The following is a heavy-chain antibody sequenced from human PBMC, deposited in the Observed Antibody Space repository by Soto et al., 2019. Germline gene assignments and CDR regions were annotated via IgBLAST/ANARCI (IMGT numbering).Heavy chain of an antibody. V-gene: IGHV4-59*01. CDR1: GDFLTTYY. Sequence: PSETLSLTCDVSGDFLTTYYWNWIRQSPGKGLEWIGYIFYGGHTNYNPSLRGRATISVDTSKNQFSLKLSSVTAADTAFYYCARGVSAGVDYWGQGTLVTVSS. CDR2: IFYGGHT. D-gene: IGHD1-26*01. CDR3: ARGVSAGVDY. J-gene: IGHJ4*02.